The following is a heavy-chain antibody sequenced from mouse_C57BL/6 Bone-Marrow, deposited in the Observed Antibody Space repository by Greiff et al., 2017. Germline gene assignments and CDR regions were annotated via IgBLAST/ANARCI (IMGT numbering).Heavy chain of an antibody. V-gene: IGHV5-9*01. CDR3: ARLGTTVLDY. J-gene: IGHJ2*01. D-gene: IGHD2-14*01. CDR2: ISGGGGNT. Sequence: EVKLEESGGGLVKPGGSLKLSCAASGFTFSSYTMSWVRQTPEKRLEWVANISGGGGNTYYPDSVKGRFTISRDNAKNTLYLQMSSLRSEDTALYYCARLGTTVLDYWGRGTTLTVSA. CDR1: GFTFSSYT.